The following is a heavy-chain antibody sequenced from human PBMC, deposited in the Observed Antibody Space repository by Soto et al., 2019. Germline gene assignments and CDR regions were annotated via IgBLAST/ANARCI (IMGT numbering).Heavy chain of an antibody. Sequence: QLQLQESGPGLLKPSEALSLTCTVSGGSITTTSYYWGWIRQPPGKGLEWIGRISNSGSTYYNPSLKSCVSISADTPTNQFSLTLNSVNAAATAVSYCGRIFLGQPLRLRLSGQMDVWGKGTTVPGSS. D-gene: IGHD5-12*01. CDR1: GGSITTTSYY. CDR3: GRIFLGQPLRLRLSGQMDV. CDR2: ISNSGST. J-gene: IGHJ6*04. V-gene: IGHV4-39*01.